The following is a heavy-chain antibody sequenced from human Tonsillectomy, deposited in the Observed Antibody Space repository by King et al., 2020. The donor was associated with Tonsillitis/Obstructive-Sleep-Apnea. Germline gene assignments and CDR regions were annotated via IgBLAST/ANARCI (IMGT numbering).Heavy chain of an antibody. Sequence: VQQVQSGAEVKKPGSSVKVSCKASGGTFSSYAISWVRQAPGQGLEWMGGIIPIFGTANYAQKFQGRVTITADESTSTAYMELSSLRSEDTAVYYCARDSQYYDFWSGYYNGNYYYYYYMDVWGKGTTVTVSS. CDR1: GGTFSSYA. CDR2: IIPIFGTA. D-gene: IGHD3-3*01. V-gene: IGHV1-69*12. J-gene: IGHJ6*03. CDR3: ARDSQYYDFWSGYYNGNYYYYYYMDV.